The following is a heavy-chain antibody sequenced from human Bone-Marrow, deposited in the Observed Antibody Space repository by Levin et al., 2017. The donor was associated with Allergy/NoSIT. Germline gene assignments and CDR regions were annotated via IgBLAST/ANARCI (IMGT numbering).Heavy chain of an antibody. Sequence: GESLKISCVASGFTFTRYSINWVRQAPGKGLDWVSYISSDNSNIHYADSVKGRFTTSRDNAQNSVYLHMNSLRVEDTAVYYCARSDYYRFDYWGRGILVTVSS. CDR1: GFTFTRYS. CDR2: ISSDNSNI. D-gene: IGHD3-22*01. J-gene: IGHJ4*02. CDR3: ARSDYYRFDY. V-gene: IGHV3-48*01.